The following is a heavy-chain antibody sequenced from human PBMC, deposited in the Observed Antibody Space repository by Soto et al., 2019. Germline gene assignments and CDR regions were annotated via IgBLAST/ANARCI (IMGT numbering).Heavy chain of an antibody. CDR3: TTAKYYDYVWGSYRYLDYFDY. Sequence: EVQLVESGGGLVKPGGSLRLSCAASGFTFSNAWMNWVRQAPGKGLEWVGRIKSKIDGGTTDYAAPVKGRFTISRDDSKNTLYLQMNSLKTEDTAVYYCTTAKYYDYVWGSYRYLDYFDYWGQGTLVTVSS. CDR1: GFTFSNAW. V-gene: IGHV3-15*07. J-gene: IGHJ4*02. CDR2: IKSKIDGGTT. D-gene: IGHD3-16*02.